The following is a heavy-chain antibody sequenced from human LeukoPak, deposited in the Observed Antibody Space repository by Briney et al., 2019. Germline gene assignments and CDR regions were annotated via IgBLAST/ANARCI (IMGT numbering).Heavy chain of an antibody. CDR1: GFTFSSYR. D-gene: IGHD3-22*01. Sequence: GGSLRLSCAASGFTFSSYRMNWVRQAPGKGLEWVSVIYSGGSTYYADSVKGRFTISRDNSKNTLYLQMNSLRAEDTAVYYCARVVVINPFDDYWGQGTLVTVSS. J-gene: IGHJ4*02. CDR2: IYSGGST. V-gene: IGHV3-66*01. CDR3: ARVVVINPFDDY.